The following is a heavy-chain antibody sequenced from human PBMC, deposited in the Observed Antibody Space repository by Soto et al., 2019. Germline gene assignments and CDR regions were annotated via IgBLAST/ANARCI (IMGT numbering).Heavy chain of an antibody. V-gene: IGHV4-61*01. D-gene: IGHD6-13*01. J-gene: IGHJ4*02. CDR1: GDSVSSGSYF. Sequence: QVQLQESGPGLVKPSETLSLTCTVSGDSVSSGSYFWTWIRQPPGKGLEWIGYVIPGGSTSYNPPPQRRSTLSIHTSQNQFSLKLNSITAADPAVYFCARQRVLPAQYFFDYWGQGTLVTVSS. CDR2: VIPGGST. CDR3: ARQRVLPAQYFFDY.